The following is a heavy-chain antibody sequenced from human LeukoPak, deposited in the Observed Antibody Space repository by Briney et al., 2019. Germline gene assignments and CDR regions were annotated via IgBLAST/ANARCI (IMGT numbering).Heavy chain of an antibody. CDR3: AELGITMIGGV. J-gene: IGHJ6*04. Sequence: PGGSLRLSCAASGFTFSSYSMNWVRQAPGKGLEWVSYISSSGSTIYYADSVKGRFTISRDNAKNSLYLQMNSLRADDTAVYYCAELGITMIGGVWGKGTTVTISS. D-gene: IGHD3-10*02. CDR2: ISSSGSTI. V-gene: IGHV3-48*04. CDR1: GFTFSSYS.